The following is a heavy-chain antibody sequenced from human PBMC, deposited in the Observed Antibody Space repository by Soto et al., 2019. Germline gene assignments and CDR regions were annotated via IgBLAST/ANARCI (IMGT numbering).Heavy chain of an antibody. CDR3: AREDSTRTDDHYYYYGMDV. J-gene: IGHJ6*02. D-gene: IGHD2-2*01. CDR1: GFPFRIFP. Sequence: GGSLRLSCAASGFPFRIFPMHWVRQAPGKGLEWVVVWSSDGSDADYADSVKGRFTVSRDNSKNTLYLQMNSLRIEDTAGYYCAREDSTRTDDHYYYYGMDVWGQGTTVTVSS. V-gene: IGHV3-30-3*01. CDR2: WSSDGSDA.